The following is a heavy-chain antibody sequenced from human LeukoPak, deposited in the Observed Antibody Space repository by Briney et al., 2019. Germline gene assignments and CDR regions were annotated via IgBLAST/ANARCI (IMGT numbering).Heavy chain of an antibody. D-gene: IGHD2-15*01. CDR3: AKGRNYYYMDV. V-gene: IGHV3-23*01. J-gene: IGHJ6*03. CDR1: GFSFSSYA. CDR2: TSGSGGNT. Sequence: PGGSLRLSCAVSGFSFSSYAMSWVRQAPGKGLEWVSATSGSGGNTYYADSVKGRFTISRDNSKSTLYLQMNSLRAEDTAVYYCAKGRNYYYMDVWGKGTTVTISS.